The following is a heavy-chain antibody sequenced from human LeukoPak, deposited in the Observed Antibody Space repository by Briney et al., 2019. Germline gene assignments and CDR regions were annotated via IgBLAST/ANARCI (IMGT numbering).Heavy chain of an antibody. CDR1: GGSISSYY. CDR2: IYYSGST. CDR3: TRGYYGDYLYYFDY. Sequence: SETLSLTCTVSGGSISSYYWCWIRQPPGKGLEWIGYIYYSGSTNYNPSLKSRVTISVDTSKNQFSLKLSSVTAADTAVYYCTRGYYGDYLYYFDYWGQGTLVTVSS. V-gene: IGHV4-59*08. D-gene: IGHD4-17*01. J-gene: IGHJ4*02.